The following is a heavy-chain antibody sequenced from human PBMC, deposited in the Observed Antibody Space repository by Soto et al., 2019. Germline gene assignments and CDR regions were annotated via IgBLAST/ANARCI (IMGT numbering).Heavy chain of an antibody. D-gene: IGHD5-12*01. CDR3: AKEKSVLYSGYDAFDV. V-gene: IGHV3-48*03. J-gene: IGHJ3*01. Sequence: GSLRLSCAASGFAFSSYEMDWVRQAPGKGPEWIAYITSSGSTIYYADSVKGRFTISRDNAKNSLYLDMNSLRAEDTAVYYCAKEKSVLYSGYDAFDVWGQGTMVTVSS. CDR2: ITSSGSTI. CDR1: GFAFSSYE.